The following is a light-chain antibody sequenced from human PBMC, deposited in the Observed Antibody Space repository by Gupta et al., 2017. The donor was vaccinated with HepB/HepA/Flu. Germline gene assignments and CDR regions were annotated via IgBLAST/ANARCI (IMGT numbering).Light chain of an antibody. Sequence: IQMTQSPSSLSASVGDRVTITCRASQDITTYLAWFQQEPGKAPKSLIYAASGLPSGVPSRFSGSGSGTDFTLTISNLQPEDFATYYCQQYHTYPYTFGQGTKLEIK. CDR2: AAS. V-gene: IGKV1-16*01. CDR3: QQYHTYPYT. CDR1: QDITTY. J-gene: IGKJ2*01.